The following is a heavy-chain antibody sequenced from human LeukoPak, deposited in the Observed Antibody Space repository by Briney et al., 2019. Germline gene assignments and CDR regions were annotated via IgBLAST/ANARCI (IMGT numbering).Heavy chain of an antibody. CDR3: ARDPNRGYSYLDY. CDR1: GFTFSSYW. Sequence: GGSLRLSCAASGFTFSSYWMNWVRQAPGKGLEWVSSISSSSSYIYYADSVKGRFTISRDNAKNSLYLQMNSLRAEDTAVYYCARDPNRGYSYLDYWGQGTLVTVSS. J-gene: IGHJ4*02. D-gene: IGHD5-18*01. V-gene: IGHV3-21*01. CDR2: ISSSSSYI.